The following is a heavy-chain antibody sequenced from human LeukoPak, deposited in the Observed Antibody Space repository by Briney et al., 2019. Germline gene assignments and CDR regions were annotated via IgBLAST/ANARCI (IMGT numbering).Heavy chain of an antibody. CDR2: ISSRTTTI. CDR1: GFTFSSYE. Sequence: GGFLRLSCAAAGFTFSSYEMNWVRQAPGKGLEWGSYISSRTTTIFYADSVHGRFTISRDNAKNSLYLQMNSLRDEDTAIYYCAREGSGAFGYWGQGTLVTVSS. V-gene: IGHV3-48*03. D-gene: IGHD1-26*01. J-gene: IGHJ4*02. CDR3: AREGSGAFGY.